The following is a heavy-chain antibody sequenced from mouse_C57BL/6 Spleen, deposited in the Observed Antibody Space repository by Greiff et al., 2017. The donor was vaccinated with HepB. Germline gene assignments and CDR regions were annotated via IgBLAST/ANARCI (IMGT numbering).Heavy chain of an antibody. CDR2: ISSGSSTI. CDR1: GFTFSDYG. D-gene: IGHD2-3*01. CDR3: ARRDGSLYYAMDY. Sequence: EVKVVESGGGLVKPGGSLKLSCAASGFTFSDYGMHWVRQAPEKGLEWVAYISSGSSTIYYADTVKGRFTISRDNAKNTLFLQMTSLRSEDTAMYYCARRDGSLYYAMDYWGQGTSVTVSS. V-gene: IGHV5-17*01. J-gene: IGHJ4*01.